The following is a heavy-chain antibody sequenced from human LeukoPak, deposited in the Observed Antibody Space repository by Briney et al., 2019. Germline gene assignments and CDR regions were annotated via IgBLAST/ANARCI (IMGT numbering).Heavy chain of an antibody. J-gene: IGHJ6*02. CDR3: ARNHNSGWYQDGMDV. V-gene: IGHV4-4*07. CDR1: GGSISSYY. Sequence: SETLSLTCTVSGGSISSYYWSWIRQPAGKGLEWIGRIYTSGSTNYNPSLKSRVTMSVDTSKNQFSLKLSSVTAADTAVYYCARNHNSGWYQDGMDVWGQGTTVTVSS. CDR2: IYTSGST. D-gene: IGHD6-19*01.